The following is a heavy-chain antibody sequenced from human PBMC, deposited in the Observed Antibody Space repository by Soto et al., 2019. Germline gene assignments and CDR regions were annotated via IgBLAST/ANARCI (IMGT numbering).Heavy chain of an antibody. D-gene: IGHD3-10*01. CDR3: AKVIGLWFEGLDV. V-gene: IGHV3-33*06. J-gene: IGHJ6*02. Sequence: QVQVVESGGGVVQPGRSLRLSCATSGFSFSRIAMHWVRQAPGKGLEWVAAIWHDGSNEQSADSVKGRFSISRDSSKNTVYLQMNSLTAEDTAVYYCAKVIGLWFEGLDVWGQGTKVTVSS. CDR2: IWHDGSNE. CDR1: GFSFSRIA.